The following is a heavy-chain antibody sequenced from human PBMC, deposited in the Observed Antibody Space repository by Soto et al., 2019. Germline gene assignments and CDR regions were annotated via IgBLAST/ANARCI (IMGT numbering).Heavy chain of an antibody. V-gene: IGHV3-23*01. Sequence: EVQLLESGGGLVQPGGSLRLSCAASGFTFSSYVMNWVRQAPGKGREWLSAISGGGVSTYYADYVKGRFTISRDNSKNTLFLQMNSLGAEDTAVYYCAKSYGGSACFDYFDYWGQGTLVTVSS. J-gene: IGHJ4*02. CDR3: AKSYGGSACFDYFDY. CDR2: ISGGGVST. CDR1: GFTFSSYV. D-gene: IGHD2-21*02.